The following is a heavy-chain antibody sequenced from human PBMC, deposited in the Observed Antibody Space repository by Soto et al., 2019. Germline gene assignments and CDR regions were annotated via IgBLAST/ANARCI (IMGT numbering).Heavy chain of an antibody. Sequence: PSETLSLTCAVYGGSFSGYYWSWIRQPPGKGLEWIGEINHSGSTNYNPSLKSRVTISVDTSKNQFSLKLSSVTAADTAVYYCARGAWIQLWYNFDYWGQGTLVTVSS. J-gene: IGHJ4*02. CDR2: INHSGST. CDR3: ARGAWIQLWYNFDY. CDR1: GGSFSGYY. D-gene: IGHD5-18*01. V-gene: IGHV4-34*01.